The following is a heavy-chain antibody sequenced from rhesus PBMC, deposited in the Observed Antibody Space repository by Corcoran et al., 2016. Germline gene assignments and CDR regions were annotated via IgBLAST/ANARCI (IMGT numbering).Heavy chain of an antibody. CDR1: GGSISSRNC. V-gene: IGHV4-93*02. Sequence: QVQLQESGPAVVKPSETLSLTCAVSGGSISSRNCGSWICQSPGQVLQWIGGIYGSGGRTESTPSLKSRVTLSIDTSKNQFSLKLRSGAPADSAVYYCARRSRISLWSLDVWGRGVLVTVSS. CDR2: IYGSGGRT. D-gene: IGHD3-40*01. J-gene: IGHJ5-2*02. CDR3: ARRSRISLWSLDV.